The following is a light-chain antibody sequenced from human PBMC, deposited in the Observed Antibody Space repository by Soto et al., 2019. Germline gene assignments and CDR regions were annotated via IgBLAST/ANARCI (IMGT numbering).Light chain of an antibody. J-gene: IGLJ1*01. CDR2: EVT. CDR1: STDICAYNY. CDR3: NSYTTLXNRV. V-gene: IGLV2-14*01. Sequence: QSLLTQPASVSGSPVQSITISCTGTSTDICAYNYFSWYQQHPGKAPKLLIYEVTNRPSGVSNRFSGSKSGNTASLTISGLQAEDEANYYCNSYTTLXNRVVGTGTKVXV.